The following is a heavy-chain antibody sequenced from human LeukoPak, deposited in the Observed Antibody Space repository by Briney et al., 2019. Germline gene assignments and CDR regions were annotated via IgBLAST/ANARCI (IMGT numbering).Heavy chain of an antibody. D-gene: IGHD1-20*01. CDR2: IHGSGIS. Sequence: PSETLSLTCSVSGVSMSSYYWTWIRQPAGKGLEWIGRIHGSGISNYNPSLKSRVTMSLDTSKNEFSLKVASVTAADTAVYYCSRGHNWNDWFDAWGQGTLVTVS. CDR1: GVSMSSYY. V-gene: IGHV4-4*07. J-gene: IGHJ5*02. CDR3: SRGHNWNDWFDA.